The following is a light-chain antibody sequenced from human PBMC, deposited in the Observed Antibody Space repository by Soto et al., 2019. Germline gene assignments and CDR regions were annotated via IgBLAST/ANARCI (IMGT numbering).Light chain of an antibody. Sequence: EIVLTQSPATLSLSPGERATLSCRASQSVSSYLAWYQQKPGQAPRLLIYDTSNRATGIPARFSGSGSRTASTITISSLAPDDFAVYYCPQRNHWPWTFGQGTKVEIK. CDR3: PQRNHWPWT. CDR2: DTS. V-gene: IGKV3-11*01. CDR1: QSVSSY. J-gene: IGKJ1*01.